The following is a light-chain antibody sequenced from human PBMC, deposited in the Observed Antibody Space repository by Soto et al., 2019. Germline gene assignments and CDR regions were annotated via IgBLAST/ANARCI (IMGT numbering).Light chain of an antibody. J-gene: IGKJ5*01. CDR3: QQYGTSIT. CDR1: QSFSSSY. Sequence: EIVLTQSPGTLSLSPGERATLSCRASQSFSSSYLAWYQQKPGQAPWLLIYGASSRATGIPDRFSGSGSGTDFTLTISRLEPEDFEVYYCQQYGTSITFGQGTRLEI. V-gene: IGKV3-20*01. CDR2: GAS.